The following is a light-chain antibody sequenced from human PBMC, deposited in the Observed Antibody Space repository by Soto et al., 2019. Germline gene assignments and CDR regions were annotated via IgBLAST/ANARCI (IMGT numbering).Light chain of an antibody. CDR1: QRVYSSY. CDR3: QQYGSSPPT. J-gene: IGKJ1*01. Sequence: ENVLKQSPCTLSLSPGERATLYCRASQRVYSSYLAWYQQKPGQAPRLLMFGASSRATGIPDRFSGTGSGTDFTLTISRLEPEDFAVYYCQQYGSSPPTFGQGTKVDI. V-gene: IGKV3-20*01. CDR2: GAS.